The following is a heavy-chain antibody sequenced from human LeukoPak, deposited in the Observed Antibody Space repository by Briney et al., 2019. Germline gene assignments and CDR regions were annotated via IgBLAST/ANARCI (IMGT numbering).Heavy chain of an antibody. V-gene: IGHV3-33*01. CDR1: GFSFSSYG. Sequence: PGGSLRLSCAASGFSFSSYGMHWVRQAPGKGLEWVALIWYDGNDKYYADSVKGRFTISRDNSKNTLYLQMNSLRAEDTAVYYCARDRDGDYHFQHWGQGTLVTVSS. J-gene: IGHJ1*01. CDR3: ARDRDGDYHFQH. D-gene: IGHD4-17*01. CDR2: IWYDGNDK.